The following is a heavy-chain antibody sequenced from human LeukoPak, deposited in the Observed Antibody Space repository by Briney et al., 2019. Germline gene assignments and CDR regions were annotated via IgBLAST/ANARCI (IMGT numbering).Heavy chain of an antibody. CDR1: GGSISSYY. Sequence: PSETLSLTCTVSGGSISSYYWSWIRQPPGKGLEWIGYIYYSGSTNYNPSLKSRVTTSVDTSKNQFSLKLSSVTAADTAVYYCARLFPSSGWSDFDYWGQGTLVTVSS. CDR3: ARLFPSSGWSDFDY. J-gene: IGHJ4*02. CDR2: IYYSGST. D-gene: IGHD6-19*01. V-gene: IGHV4-59*08.